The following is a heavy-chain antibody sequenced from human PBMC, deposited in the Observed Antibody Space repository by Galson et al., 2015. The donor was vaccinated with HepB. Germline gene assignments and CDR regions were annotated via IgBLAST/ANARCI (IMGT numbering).Heavy chain of an antibody. V-gene: IGHV1-69*13. D-gene: IGHD1-26*01. Sequence: SVKVSCKASGGTFSSYAISWVRQAPGQGLEWMGGIIPIFGTANYAQKFQGRVTITADESTSTAYMELSSLRSEDTAVYYCAGYYTQWGRYYYYGMDVWGQGTTVTVSS. CDR3: AGYYTQWGRYYYYGMDV. J-gene: IGHJ6*02. CDR2: IIPIFGTA. CDR1: GGTFSSYA.